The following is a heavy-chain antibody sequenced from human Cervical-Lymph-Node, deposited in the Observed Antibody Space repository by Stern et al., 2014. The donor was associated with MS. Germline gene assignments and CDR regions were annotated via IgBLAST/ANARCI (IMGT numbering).Heavy chain of an antibody. CDR1: GGSVSSGSYY. J-gene: IGHJ4*02. V-gene: IGHV4-61*01. CDR3: ARADLALDY. D-gene: IGHD3-3*02. Sequence: QVQLQESGPGLVEPWETLSLTCTVSGGSVSSGSYYWSWIRQPPGKGLEWIGYIYYTGRTNYNPSLKNRVTISAATSKNQFSLNLTSVTAADTAVYYCARADLALDYWGPGAQVTVSS. CDR2: IYYTGRT.